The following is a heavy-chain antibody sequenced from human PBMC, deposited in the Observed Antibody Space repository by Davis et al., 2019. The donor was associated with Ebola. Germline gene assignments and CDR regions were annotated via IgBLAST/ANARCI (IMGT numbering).Heavy chain of an antibody. Sequence: MPGGSLRLSCTVSGGSISSSNWWSWVRQPPGKGLEWIGEIYHSGSTNYNPSLKRRVTIPVDKSKNQFSLKLSSVTAADTAVYYCARDMRFYYESSGYYYASAFDIWGQGTMVTVSS. D-gene: IGHD3-22*01. V-gene: IGHV4-4*02. CDR3: ARDMRFYYESSGYYYASAFDI. J-gene: IGHJ3*02. CDR2: IYHSGST. CDR1: GGSISSSNW.